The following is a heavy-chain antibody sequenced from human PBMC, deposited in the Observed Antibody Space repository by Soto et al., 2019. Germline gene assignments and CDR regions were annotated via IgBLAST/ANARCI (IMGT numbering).Heavy chain of an antibody. CDR1: GYSFTSYW. J-gene: IGHJ6*02. V-gene: IGHV5-51*01. Sequence: PGESLKISCKGSGYSFTSYWIGWVRQMPGKGLEWMGIIYPGDSDTRYSPSFQGQVTISADKSISTAYLQWSSLKASDTAMYYCASRITMLRGSGQDDKQGYSGMDVWGQGTTVTVSS. CDR3: ASRITMLRGSGQDDKQGYSGMDV. CDR2: IYPGDSDT. D-gene: IGHD3-10*01.